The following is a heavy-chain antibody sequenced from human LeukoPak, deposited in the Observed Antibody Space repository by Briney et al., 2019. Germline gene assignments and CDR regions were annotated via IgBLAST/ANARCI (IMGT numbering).Heavy chain of an antibody. CDR2: ISVNNGGT. CDR1: GYTFTTYS. Sequence: HWASVKVSCKASGYTFTTYSLAWVRQAPGQSLEWMAWISVNNGGTNYAQSFQDRVTLTRDTSTNTAYLELRSLRSDDTAIIYCATATQPRGYFLHWGQGTLVTVSS. CDR3: ATATQPRGYFLH. D-gene: IGHD2-2*01. J-gene: IGHJ1*01. V-gene: IGHV1-18*01.